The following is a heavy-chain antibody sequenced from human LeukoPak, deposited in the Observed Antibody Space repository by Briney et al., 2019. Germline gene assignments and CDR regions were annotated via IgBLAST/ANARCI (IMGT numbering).Heavy chain of an antibody. CDR2: IIPILGIA. CDR3: AKRPRGLLLWFGDLPDY. V-gene: IGHV1-69*04. J-gene: IGHJ4*02. D-gene: IGHD3-10*01. Sequence: ASVKVSCKASGGTFSSYAISWVRQAPGQGLEWMGRIIPILGIANYAQKFQGRVTITADKSTSTAYMELSSLRAEDTAVYYCAKRPRGLLLWFGDLPDYWGQGTLVTVSS. CDR1: GGTFSSYA.